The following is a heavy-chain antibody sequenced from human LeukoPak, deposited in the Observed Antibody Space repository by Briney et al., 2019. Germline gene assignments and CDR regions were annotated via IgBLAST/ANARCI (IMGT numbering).Heavy chain of an antibody. J-gene: IGHJ4*02. V-gene: IGHV3-30*18. CDR3: AKGSPIYDILTGYPDY. CDR1: GFTFSSYV. D-gene: IGHD3-9*01. CDR2: ISYDGSNK. Sequence: GRSLRLSCAASGFTFSSYVMHWVRQAPGKGLEWVAVISYDGSNKYYADSVKGRFTISRDNSKNTLYLQMNSQRAEDTAVYYCAKGSPIYDILTGYPDYWGQGTLVTVSS.